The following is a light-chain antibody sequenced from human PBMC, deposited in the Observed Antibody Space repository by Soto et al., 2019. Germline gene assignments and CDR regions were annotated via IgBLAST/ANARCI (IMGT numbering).Light chain of an antibody. CDR2: WTC. J-gene: IGKJ1*01. CDR1: QSLLYSSKNKEF. V-gene: IGKV4-1*01. Sequence: IVMTQSPDSLAVSLGERATINCKSSQSLLYSSKNKEFLAWYQQKPGQPTMLLIYWTCIRESEVHDRLSASASGTVFSLTIRCLQAEDVALYYCQQYYGSPPWTSGQRNKEAIK. CDR3: QQYYGSPPWT.